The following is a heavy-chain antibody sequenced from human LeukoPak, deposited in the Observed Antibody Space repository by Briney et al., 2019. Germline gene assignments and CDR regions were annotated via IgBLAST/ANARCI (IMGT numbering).Heavy chain of an antibody. J-gene: IGHJ5*02. D-gene: IGHD1-26*01. CDR2: IFNSRTT. Sequence: TSSETLSLTCTVSGGSISSSTYFWGWIRQPPGKGLEWIGSIFNSRTTYYNPSLKSRVTISVDTSKNQFSLKLNSVTAADTAVYYCARHGSYYFWFDPWGQGTLVTVSS. CDR3: ARHGSYYFWFDP. CDR1: GGSISSSTYF. V-gene: IGHV4-39*01.